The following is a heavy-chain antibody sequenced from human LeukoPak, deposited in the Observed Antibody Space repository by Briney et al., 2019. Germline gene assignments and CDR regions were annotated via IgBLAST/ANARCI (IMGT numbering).Heavy chain of an antibody. CDR1: GFTFSNAW. CDR3: ITRTVAGTVNFDY. J-gene: IGHJ4*02. Sequence: GGPLRLSCAASGFTFSNAWMNWVRQAPGKGLEWVGRIKSKTDGGTTDYAAPVKGRFTISRDDSKNTLYLQMNSLKTEDTAVYYCITRTVAGTVNFDYWGQGTLVTVSS. CDR2: IKSKTDGGTT. V-gene: IGHV3-15*07. D-gene: IGHD6-19*01.